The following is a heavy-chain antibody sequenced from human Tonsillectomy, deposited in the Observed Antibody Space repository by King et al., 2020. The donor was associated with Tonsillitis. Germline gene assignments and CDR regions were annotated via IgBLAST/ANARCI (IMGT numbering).Heavy chain of an antibody. J-gene: IGHJ4*02. CDR1: GFTFSSYG. D-gene: IGHD3-3*01. CDR3: ARDSEDYYDFWSGYSRTFDY. CDR2: IWYDGSNK. Sequence: VQLVESGGGVVQPGRSLRLSCAASGFTFSSYGMHWVRQAPGKGLEWVAVIWYDGSNKYYADSVKGRFTISRANSKNTLYLQMNSLRAEDTAVYYCARDSEDYYDFWSGYSRTFDYWGQGTLVTVSS. V-gene: IGHV3-33*08.